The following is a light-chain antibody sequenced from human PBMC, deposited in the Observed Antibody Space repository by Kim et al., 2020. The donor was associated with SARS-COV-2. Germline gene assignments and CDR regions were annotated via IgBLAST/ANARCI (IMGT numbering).Light chain of an antibody. V-gene: IGLV2-8*01. CDR2: EVS. CDR1: SSDVGCYSL. J-gene: IGLJ3*02. Sequence: GQAVTISSTGHSSDVGCYSLVSCDHRHPGNAPKLMIYEVSKRPSAAPDLFAGYKYGNAASLTVSGLHAEDEADEYCSSYAGSTNLVFGGGTQLTVL. CDR3: SSYAGSTNLV.